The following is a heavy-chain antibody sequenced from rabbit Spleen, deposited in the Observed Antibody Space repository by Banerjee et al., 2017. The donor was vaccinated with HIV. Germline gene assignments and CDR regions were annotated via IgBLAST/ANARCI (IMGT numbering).Heavy chain of an antibody. V-gene: IGHV1S45*01. CDR3: ARDSGSGDYIDVFFSL. CDR2: IYTGNAKT. D-gene: IGHD1-1*01. CDR1: GFTLSSYYM. J-gene: IGHJ4*01. Sequence: QEQLKESGGGLVQPGGSLKLSCKASGFTLSSYYMNWVRQAPGKGLEWIGCIYTGNAKTYYATWAKGRFTISRTSSPTVTLQMTSLTVADTATYFCARDSGSGDYIDVFFSLWGPGTLVTVS.